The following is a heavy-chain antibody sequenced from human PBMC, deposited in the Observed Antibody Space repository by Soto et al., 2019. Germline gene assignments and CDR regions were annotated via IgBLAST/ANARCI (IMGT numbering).Heavy chain of an antibody. V-gene: IGHV6-1*01. CDR2: TYYRSKWYN. D-gene: IGHD3-9*01. Sequence: SPTLSLPCAISGDSVSSNSAAWYWIRQSPSRGLEWLGRTYYRSKWYNDYAVSVKSRITINPDTSKNQFSLQLNSVTPEDTAVYYCARDLQGTGPNFDYWGQGTLVTVSS. J-gene: IGHJ4*02. CDR3: ARDLQGTGPNFDY. CDR1: GDSVSSNSAA.